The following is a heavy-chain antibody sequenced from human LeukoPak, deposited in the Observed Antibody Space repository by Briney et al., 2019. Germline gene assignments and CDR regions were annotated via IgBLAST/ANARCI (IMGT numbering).Heavy chain of an antibody. CDR1: GGSISSGGYY. CDR3: ARDFVLANYDFWSGYYFRQENWFDP. V-gene: IGHV4-31*11. CDR2: IYYSGST. Sequence: SETLSLTCAVSGGSISSGGYYWSWIRQHPGKGLEWIGYIYYSGSTYYNPSLKSRVTISVDTSKNQFSLKLSSVTAADTAVYYCARDFVLANYDFWSGYYFRQENWFDPWGQGTLVTVSS. D-gene: IGHD3-3*01. J-gene: IGHJ5*02.